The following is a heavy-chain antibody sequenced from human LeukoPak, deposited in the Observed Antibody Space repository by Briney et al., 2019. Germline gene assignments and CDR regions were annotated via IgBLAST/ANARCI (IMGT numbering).Heavy chain of an antibody. Sequence: SETLSLSCTVSGGSSSSYYWSWIRQSPGKGLEWIGYIYYSGSTNYNPSLKSRVTMSVDTSKNQFSLMLSSVTAADTAVYYCASRLQTSWVMDVWGQGTTVTVSS. D-gene: IGHD1-26*01. CDR2: IYYSGST. CDR1: GGSSSSYY. V-gene: IGHV4-59*01. J-gene: IGHJ6*02. CDR3: ASRLQTSWVMDV.